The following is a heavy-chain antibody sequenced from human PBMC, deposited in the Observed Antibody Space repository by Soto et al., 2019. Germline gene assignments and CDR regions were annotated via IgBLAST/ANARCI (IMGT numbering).Heavy chain of an antibody. CDR1: GFSLSNAGLG. Sequence: QVTVKESGPVLVKPTETLTLTCTVSGFSLSNAGLGVSWIRQPPGKALEWLAHIFSNHEKSYSTSLKSRITISKDTSKSQVVLTMTNMDPVDTATYYCASTYSTSWYWFDPWGQGTLVTVSS. D-gene: IGHD6-13*01. CDR2: IFSNHEK. J-gene: IGHJ5*02. CDR3: ASTYSTSWYWFDP. V-gene: IGHV2-26*04.